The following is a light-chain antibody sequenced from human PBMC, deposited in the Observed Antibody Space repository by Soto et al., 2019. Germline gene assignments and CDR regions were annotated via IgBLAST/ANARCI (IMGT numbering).Light chain of an antibody. Sequence: DIQMTQSPSSLSASVGDRVTITCRPSQSISSYLNWYQQRPGKAPKLLIYAASSLQSGVPSRFSASGSGTDFTLTISSLQPEDFATYYCQQSYITPPTFGGGTKVDSK. CDR3: QQSYITPPT. J-gene: IGKJ4*01. CDR2: AAS. V-gene: IGKV1-39*01. CDR1: QSISSY.